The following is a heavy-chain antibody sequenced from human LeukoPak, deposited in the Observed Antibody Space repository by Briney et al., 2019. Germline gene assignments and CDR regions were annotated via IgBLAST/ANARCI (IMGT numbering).Heavy chain of an antibody. Sequence: GASVKVSCKASGGTFSSYAISWVRQAPGQGLEWMGRIIPILGIANYAQKFQGRVTITADKSTSTAYMELSSLRSEDTAVYYCASLIINCSGGSCYSTWFDPWGQGTLVTVSS. CDR3: ASLIINCSGGSCYSTWFDP. CDR1: GGTFSSYA. D-gene: IGHD2-15*01. J-gene: IGHJ5*02. CDR2: IIPILGIA. V-gene: IGHV1-69*04.